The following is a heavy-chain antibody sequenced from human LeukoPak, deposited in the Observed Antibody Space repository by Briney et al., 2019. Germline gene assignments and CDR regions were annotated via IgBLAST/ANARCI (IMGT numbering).Heavy chain of an antibody. Sequence: GGSLTLSCEDSGFTFRSYEMNWVRQAPGKGLEWIAYLSSSGSAFSYADPVKGRFTIARDNAKNSVYLEMNSLRADDTAVYYCARSARLMKGVVEVTALDDWGQGTLVTVSS. J-gene: IGHJ4*02. CDR2: LSSSGSAF. D-gene: IGHD3-3*01. CDR3: ARSARLMKGVVEVTALDD. V-gene: IGHV3-48*03. CDR1: GFTFRSYE.